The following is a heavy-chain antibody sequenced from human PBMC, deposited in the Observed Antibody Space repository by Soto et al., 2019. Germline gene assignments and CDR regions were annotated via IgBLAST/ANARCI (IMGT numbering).Heavy chain of an antibody. Sequence: PGGSLRLSCVASGFSFDNYGMSWVRQAPGEGLEWVSAIKSDGTSTYYAASVEDRFIISRDNSKNTLYLQLNSLRAEDTAVYYCAQLGLMTFSHKHYFNHWGRGTLVTVSS. CDR3: AQLGLMTFSHKHYFNH. D-gene: IGHD3-16*01. J-gene: IGHJ4*02. CDR1: GFSFDNYG. CDR2: IKSDGTST. V-gene: IGHV3-23*01.